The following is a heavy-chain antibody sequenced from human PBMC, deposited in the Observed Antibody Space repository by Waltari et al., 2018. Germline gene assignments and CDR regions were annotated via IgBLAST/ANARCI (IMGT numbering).Heavy chain of an antibody. Sequence: VQLVQSGAEVKKHGASVKVSCKASGYTFTSYGTIWVRQAPGQGLEWMGWISAYNGNTNYAQKLQGRVTMTTDTSTCTFYMELRRWSSDVTAVCVCALVVMVEMGATASDCWGLGTFVTV. CDR3: ALVVMVEMGATASDC. D-gene: IGHD3-22*01. CDR1: GYTFTSYG. CDR2: ISAYNGNT. J-gene: IGHJ4*02. V-gene: IGHV1-18*01.